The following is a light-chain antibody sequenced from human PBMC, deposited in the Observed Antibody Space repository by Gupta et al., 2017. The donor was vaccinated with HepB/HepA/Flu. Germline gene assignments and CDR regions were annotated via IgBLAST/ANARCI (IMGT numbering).Light chain of an antibody. CDR2: STS. CDR3: AAWDDSVSSLL. CDR1: SSNIGNNY. J-gene: IGLJ2*01. V-gene: IGLV1-47*02. Sequence: SVLTQTPPASGTPGQRVTISCSGTSSNIGNNYVYWYPHLPGTGPKLLIESTSQRPSGVPDRFSGSKSGTSASLAISGLRSEDEGDYYCAAWDDSVSSLLLGGGTKLTVL.